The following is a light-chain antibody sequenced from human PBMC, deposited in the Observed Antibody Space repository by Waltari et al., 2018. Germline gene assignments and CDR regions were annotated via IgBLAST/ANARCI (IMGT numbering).Light chain of an antibody. J-gene: IGLJ3*02. CDR1: ELPKQY. CDR2: KDT. Sequence: YELTQPPSVSVSPGQTARIPCSGSELPKQYTHWFRQKTGQPPILLIYKDTERPSGISQRFSASKSGTTVTLTINEVQAEDEADYLCQSTDRSGTWVFGGGTRLAVL. CDR3: QSTDRSGTWV. V-gene: IGLV3-25*03.